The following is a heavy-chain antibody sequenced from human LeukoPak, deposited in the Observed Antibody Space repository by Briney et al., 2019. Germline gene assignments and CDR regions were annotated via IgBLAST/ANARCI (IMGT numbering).Heavy chain of an antibody. V-gene: IGHV3-23*01. CDR2: ISGGGRTT. J-gene: IGHJ4*02. D-gene: IGHD2-15*01. CDR3: AKNVVVKRYIDF. Sequence: PGGSLRLSCAASGFTFSNHAMGWVRQSPGEGLQWVAVISGGGRTTEYEDFVKGRFTISRDNSKNTLSLQMNSLTIEDTAIYFCAKNVVVKRYIDFWGQGTLVTVSS. CDR1: GFTFSNHA.